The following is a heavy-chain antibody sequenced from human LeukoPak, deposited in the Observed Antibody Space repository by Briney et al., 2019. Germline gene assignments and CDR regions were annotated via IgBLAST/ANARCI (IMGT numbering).Heavy chain of an antibody. D-gene: IGHD3-10*01. CDR1: GFTFSSYG. V-gene: IGHV3-30*02. Sequence: GGSLRLSCAASGFTFSSYGMHWVRQAPGKGLEGVAYIQYDGSNQQYADSVKGRFIISRDNAKNSLYLQMNSLRAEDTAVYYCAKDMGSRAFFDYWGQGTLVTVSS. CDR3: AKDMGSRAFFDY. J-gene: IGHJ4*02. CDR2: IQYDGSNQ.